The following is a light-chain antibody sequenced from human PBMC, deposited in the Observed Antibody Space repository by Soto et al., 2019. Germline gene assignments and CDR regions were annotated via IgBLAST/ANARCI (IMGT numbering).Light chain of an antibody. J-gene: IGLJ2*01. CDR1: TGDVTTGHY. Sequence: QAVVTQEPSLTVSPGGSVTLTCGSSTGDVTTGHYPYWFQQKPGQAPRALIYDTSDKHSWTPARFSGSLLGCKAALALSGAQPEDEAEYYCLLFYSGVQIFGGGTKLTVL. CDR3: LLFYSGVQI. CDR2: DTS. V-gene: IGLV7-46*01.